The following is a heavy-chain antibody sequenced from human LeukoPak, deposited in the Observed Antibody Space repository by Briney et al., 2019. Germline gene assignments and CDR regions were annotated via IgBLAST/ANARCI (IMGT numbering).Heavy chain of an antibody. Sequence: PGGSLRLSCAPSGFTFSSYSMNWVRQALGKGLEWVSSIRSSSSYIYYADSVKGRFTISRDNAKNSLYLQMNSLRAEDTAVYYCARDGSLETGYDYVWGSYRSTCYFDYWGQGTLVTGAS. CDR2: IRSSSSYI. CDR3: ARDGSLETGYDYVWGSYRSTCYFDY. J-gene: IGHJ4*02. D-gene: IGHD3-16*02. V-gene: IGHV3-21*01. CDR1: GFTFSSYS.